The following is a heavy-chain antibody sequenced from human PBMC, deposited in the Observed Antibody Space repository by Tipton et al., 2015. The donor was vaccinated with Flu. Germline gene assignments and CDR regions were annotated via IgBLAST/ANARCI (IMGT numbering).Heavy chain of an antibody. J-gene: IGHJ6*02. V-gene: IGHV4-39*07. CDR2: IDYTGST. D-gene: IGHD2-21*02. CDR3: ARDVGPQIKVTGGMDV. Sequence: TLSLTCTVSGGSIRSSTDFWAWIRQSPGKGLEWIGTIDYTGSTYYNVSLKSRVTISVDTSKNQFSLKLSSVTAADTAVYYCARDVGPQIKVTGGMDVWGQGTTVTVSS. CDR1: GGSIRSSTDF.